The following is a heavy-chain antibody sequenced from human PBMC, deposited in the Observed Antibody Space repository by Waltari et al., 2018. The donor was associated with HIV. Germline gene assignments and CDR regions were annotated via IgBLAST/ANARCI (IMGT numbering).Heavy chain of an antibody. D-gene: IGHD6-13*01. CDR1: GFTFSSYA. J-gene: IGHJ4*02. CDR2: ISGSGGST. Sequence: EVQVVESGGGLVQPGGSLSLACAAFGFTFSSYAMTWVRQAPGKGLEWVSGISGSGGSTNYADSVKGRFTISRDNSKNTLYLQMNSLRAEDTAVYYCAKGLFSGNDYWGQGTLVTVSS. V-gene: IGHV3-23*04. CDR3: AKGLFSGNDY.